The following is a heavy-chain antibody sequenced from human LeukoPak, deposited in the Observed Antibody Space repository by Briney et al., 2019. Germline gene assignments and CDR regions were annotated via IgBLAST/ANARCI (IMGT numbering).Heavy chain of an antibody. CDR2: IYYSGST. V-gene: IGHV4-31*03. CDR3: AREPIAADAFDI. Sequence: PSQTLSLTCTVSGGSISSGGYYWSWIRQHPGKGLEWIGYIYYSGSTYYNPSLKSRVTISVDTSKNQFSLKLSSVTAADTAVYYCAREPIAADAFDIWGQGTMVTVSS. CDR1: GGSISSGGYY. D-gene: IGHD6-25*01. J-gene: IGHJ3*02.